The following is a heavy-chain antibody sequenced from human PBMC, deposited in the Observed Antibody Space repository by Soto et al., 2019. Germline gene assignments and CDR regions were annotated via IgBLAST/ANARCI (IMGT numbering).Heavy chain of an antibody. CDR3: AKGLLNGRWYATD. D-gene: IGHD6-13*01. V-gene: IGHV3-23*01. J-gene: IGHJ4*02. Sequence: EVHLLESGGVLVQPGASLRLSCETSGFTFTNCVMTWVRQPPGKRLEWVTVITTNGHTDYADSVKGRFTVSRENTKNTVYLQMNSLRAEDTAIYYCAKGLLNGRWYATDWGQGTLVTVSS. CDR2: ITTNGHT. CDR1: GFTFTNCV.